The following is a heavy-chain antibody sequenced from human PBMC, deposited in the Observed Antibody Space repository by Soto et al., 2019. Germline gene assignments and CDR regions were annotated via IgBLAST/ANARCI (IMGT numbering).Heavy chain of an antibody. V-gene: IGHV1-18*01. J-gene: IGHJ4*02. CDR2: ISAYNGNT. CDR1: GYTFTSYG. D-gene: IGHD3-22*01. CDR3: ARTDYYDSSGSYYFDY. Sequence: ASVKVSCKASGYTFTSYGISWVRQAPGQGLEWMGWISAYNGNTNYAQKLQGRVTMTTDTSTRTAYMELRSLRSDDTAVYYCARTDYYDSSGSYYFDYWGQGTLVTVSS.